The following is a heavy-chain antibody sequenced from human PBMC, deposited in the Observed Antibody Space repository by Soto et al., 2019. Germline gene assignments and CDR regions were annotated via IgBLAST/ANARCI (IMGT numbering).Heavy chain of an antibody. CDR3: ARGLLGRIFGVVMFYYYYGMDV. CDR2: INHSGST. Sequence: SETLSLTCAVYGGSFSGYYWSWIRQPPGKGLEWIGEINHSGSTNYNPSLKSGVTISVDTSKNQFSLKLSSVTAADTAVYYCARGLLGRIFGVVMFYYYYGMDVWGQGTTVTVSS. V-gene: IGHV4-34*01. D-gene: IGHD3-3*01. J-gene: IGHJ6*02. CDR1: GGSFSGYY.